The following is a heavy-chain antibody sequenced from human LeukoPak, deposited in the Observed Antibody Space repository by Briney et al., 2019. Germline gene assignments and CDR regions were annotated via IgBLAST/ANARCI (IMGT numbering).Heavy chain of an antibody. J-gene: IGHJ3*02. CDR2: INHSGST. V-gene: IGHV4-34*01. Sequence: PSETLSLTCAVYGGSFSGYYWSWIRQPPGKGLEWIGEINHSGSTNYNPSLKSRVTISVDTSKNQFSLKLSSVTAADTAVYYCARGHHMRLTLFAFKNKSDAFDIWGQGTMVTVSS. CDR3: ARGHHMRLTLFAFKNKSDAFDI. D-gene: IGHD2-21*01. CDR1: GGSFSGYY.